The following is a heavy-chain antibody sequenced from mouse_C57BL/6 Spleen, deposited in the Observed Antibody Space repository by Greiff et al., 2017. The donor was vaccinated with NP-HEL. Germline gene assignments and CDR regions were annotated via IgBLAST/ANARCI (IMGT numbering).Heavy chain of an antibody. CDR1: GFTFSSYT. Sequence: EVKVVESGGGLVKPGGSLKLSCAASGFTFSSYTMSWVRQTPEKRLEWVATISGGGGNTYYPDSVKGRFTISRDNAKNTLYLQMSSLRSEDTALYYCARHGYSNYEAMDYWGQGTSVTVSS. CDR3: ARHGYSNYEAMDY. D-gene: IGHD2-5*01. J-gene: IGHJ4*01. CDR2: ISGGGGNT. V-gene: IGHV5-9*01.